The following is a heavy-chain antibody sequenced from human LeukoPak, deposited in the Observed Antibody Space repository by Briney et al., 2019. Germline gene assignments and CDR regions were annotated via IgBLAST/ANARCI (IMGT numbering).Heavy chain of an antibody. D-gene: IGHD2-15*01. Sequence: GASVKVSCKASGYTFTANYIHWMRLAPGQGLEWMGRITPNSGDAVYAQNFQGRVTMTTDTSISTAYMELSRLRSDDTAVYYCARGCSGGSCYYYYYMDVWGKGTTVTVSS. CDR3: ARGCSGGSCYYYYYMDV. CDR1: GYTFTANY. CDR2: ITPNSGDA. J-gene: IGHJ6*03. V-gene: IGHV1-2*06.